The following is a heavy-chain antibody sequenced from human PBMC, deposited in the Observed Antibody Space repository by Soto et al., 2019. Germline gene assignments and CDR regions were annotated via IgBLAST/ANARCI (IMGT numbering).Heavy chain of an antibody. CDR3: ARYSSLGNCFDP. J-gene: IGHJ5*02. CDR1: GGSISSYY. Sequence: PSETLSLTCTVSGGSISSYYWSWIRQPPGKGLEWIGYIYYSGSTNYNPSLKSRVTISVDTSKNQFSLKLSSVTAADTAVYYCARYSSLGNCFDPWGQGTLVTVSS. CDR2: IYYSGST. V-gene: IGHV4-59*01. D-gene: IGHD3-16*02.